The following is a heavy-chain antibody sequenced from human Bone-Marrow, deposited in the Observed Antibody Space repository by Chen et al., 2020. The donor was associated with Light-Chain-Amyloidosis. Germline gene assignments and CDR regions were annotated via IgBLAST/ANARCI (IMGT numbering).Heavy chain of an antibody. CDR2: ISSTSSYI. D-gene: IGHD4-4*01. V-gene: IGHV3-21*01. Sequence: EVQLVESGGGLVKPGGSLRLSCAASGFTFSTYGMNWVRQAPGKGLEWVSSISSTSSYIYYADSVKCRFPISRDNAKSSLYLQINSLRAEDTAVYYCARRGSTGTAVDYWGQGNLVTVSS. CDR1: GFTFSTYG. J-gene: IGHJ4*02. CDR3: ARRGSTGTAVDY.